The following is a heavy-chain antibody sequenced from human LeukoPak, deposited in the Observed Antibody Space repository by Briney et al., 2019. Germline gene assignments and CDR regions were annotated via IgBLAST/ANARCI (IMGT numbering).Heavy chain of an antibody. V-gene: IGHV4-30-2*01. CDR3: ARALDSGSGGLRFDY. CDR1: GGSISSGGYY. CDR2: IFHSGST. Sequence: SETLSLTCTVSGGSISSGGYYWSWIRQPPGKGLEWIGYIFHSGSTYYNPSLKSRVTISVHRSKNQFSLKLSSVTAADTAVYYCARALDSGSGGLRFDYWGQGTLVTVSS. D-gene: IGHD1-26*01. J-gene: IGHJ4*02.